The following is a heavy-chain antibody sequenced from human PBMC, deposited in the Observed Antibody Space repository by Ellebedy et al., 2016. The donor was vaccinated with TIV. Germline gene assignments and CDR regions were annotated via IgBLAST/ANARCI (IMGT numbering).Heavy chain of an antibody. Sequence: GESLKISCAASGFTLSSHGMHSVRQAPGKGLEWVAVIWYDGSNKYYADSVKGRSTISRDNSKNTLYLQVNSLRAEDTAVYYCVRDKYGGGSSPLHWGQGTLVTVSS. V-gene: IGHV3-33*01. CDR1: GFTLSSHG. CDR3: VRDKYGGGSSPLH. CDR2: IWYDGSNK. J-gene: IGHJ1*01. D-gene: IGHD2-21*01.